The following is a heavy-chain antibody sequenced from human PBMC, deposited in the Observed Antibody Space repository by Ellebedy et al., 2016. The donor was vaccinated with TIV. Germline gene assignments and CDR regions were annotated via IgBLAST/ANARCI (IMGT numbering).Heavy chain of an antibody. D-gene: IGHD4-11*01. J-gene: IGHJ6*02. V-gene: IGHV1-69*13. CDR3: ASGRTTISTWHYYGLDV. CDR1: GDTFNSYA. CDR2: IIHIFGTA. Sequence: AASVKVSCKASGDTFNSYAISWVRQAPGQGLEWMGGIIHIFGTANYAQKFQGRVTITADESTSTAYMELSSLRSEDTAVYYCASGRTTISTWHYYGLDVWGQGTTVTVSS.